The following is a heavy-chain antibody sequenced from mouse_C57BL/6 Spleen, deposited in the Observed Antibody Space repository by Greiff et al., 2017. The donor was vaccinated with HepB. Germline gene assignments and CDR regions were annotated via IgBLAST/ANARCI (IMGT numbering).Heavy chain of an antibody. CDR3: ARGGIYYDYDGYYFDY. D-gene: IGHD2-4*01. J-gene: IGHJ2*01. Sequence: QVQLQQSGAELARPGASVKLSCKASGYTFTSYGISWVKQRTGQGLEWIGEIYPRSGNTYYNEKFKGKATLTADKSSSTAYMELRSLTSEDSAVYFCARGGIYYDYDGYYFDYWGQGTTLTVSS. CDR1: GYTFTSYG. V-gene: IGHV1-81*01. CDR2: IYPRSGNT.